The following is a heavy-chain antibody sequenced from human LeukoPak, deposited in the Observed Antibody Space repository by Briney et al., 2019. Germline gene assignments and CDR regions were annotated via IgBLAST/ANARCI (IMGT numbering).Heavy chain of an antibody. V-gene: IGHV4-34*01. J-gene: IGHJ6*03. CDR1: GGSLSSYY. Sequence: SETLSLTCAVYGGSLSSYYWTWVRQPPGKGLEWIGEISHSGGANYSPSLKSRVTISLDTSKNQFSLRLTPVTAADTAVYYCARLTWDLPPGGLYYNYYIDVWDKGATVTVS. CDR2: ISHSGGA. D-gene: IGHD1-26*01. CDR3: ARLTWDLPPGGLYYNYYIDV.